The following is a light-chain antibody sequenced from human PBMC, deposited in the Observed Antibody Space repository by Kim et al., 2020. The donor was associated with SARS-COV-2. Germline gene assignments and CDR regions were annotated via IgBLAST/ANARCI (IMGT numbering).Light chain of an antibody. CDR1: QSVSSSY. V-gene: IGKV3-20*01. Sequence: EIVLTQSPGTLSLSPGERATLSCMASQSVSSSYLAWYQQKPGQAPRLLIYGASSRATGIPDRFSGSGSGTDFTLTISRLEPEDFAVYYCQQYGSSPPMYTFGQGTKLEI. J-gene: IGKJ2*01. CDR2: GAS. CDR3: QQYGSSPPMYT.